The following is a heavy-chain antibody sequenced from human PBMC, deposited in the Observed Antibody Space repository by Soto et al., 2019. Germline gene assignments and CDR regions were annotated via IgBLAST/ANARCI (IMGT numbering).Heavy chain of an antibody. J-gene: IGHJ5*02. Sequence: ASLKVSCKASGYTFTGDGISWVRQAPGQGLEWMGWISAYNGNTNYAQKLQGRVTMTTDTSTSTAYMELRSLRSDDTAVYYCARPAGYCSSTSCYPENWFDPWGQGTLVTVSS. CDR3: ARPAGYCSSTSCYPENWFDP. V-gene: IGHV1-18*04. CDR1: GYTFTGDG. D-gene: IGHD2-2*01. CDR2: ISAYNGNT.